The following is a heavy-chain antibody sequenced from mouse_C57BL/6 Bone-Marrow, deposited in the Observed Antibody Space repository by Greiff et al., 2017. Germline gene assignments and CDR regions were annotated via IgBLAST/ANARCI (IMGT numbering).Heavy chain of an antibody. Sequence: VKLQQSGPELVKPGASVKISCKASGYTFTDYYINWVKQRPGQGLAWIGWIFPGSGSTYYNEKFKGKATLTVDKSSSTAYMLLSSLTSEDSAVYFCARNALYGSNAMDYWGQGTSVTVSS. V-gene: IGHV1-75*01. CDR1: GYTFTDYY. J-gene: IGHJ4*01. CDR3: ARNALYGSNAMDY. CDR2: IFPGSGST. D-gene: IGHD1-1*01.